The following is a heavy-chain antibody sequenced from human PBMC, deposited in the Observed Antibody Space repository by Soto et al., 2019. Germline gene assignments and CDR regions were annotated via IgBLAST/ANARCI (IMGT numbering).Heavy chain of an antibody. CDR1: GFTFSSYG. J-gene: IGHJ6*02. CDR2: ISYDGSNK. CDR3: AKDLFRGSSGTIYYYYYGMDV. Sequence: GGSLRLSCAASGFTFSSYGMHWVRQAPGKGLEWVAVISYDGSNKYYADSVKGRFTISRDNSKNTLYLQMNSLRAEDTAVYYCAKDLFRGSSGTIYYYYYGMDVWGQGTTVTVSS. V-gene: IGHV3-30*18. D-gene: IGHD1-1*01.